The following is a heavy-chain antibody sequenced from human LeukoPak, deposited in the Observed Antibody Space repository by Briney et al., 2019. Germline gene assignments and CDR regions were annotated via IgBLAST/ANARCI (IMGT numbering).Heavy chain of an antibody. D-gene: IGHD3-10*01. CDR2: IYFTGST. CDR1: GGSIKTTSYY. Sequence: SETLSLTCSVSGGSIKTTSYYWGWIRQPPGRGLEWIGSIYFTGSTYHNPSLKSRVTMSVDLFKNEFSLKLSSVTAADTAVYYCARGGSYWDIWGQGSLVTVSS. CDR3: ARGGSYWDI. J-gene: IGHJ4*02. V-gene: IGHV4-39*07.